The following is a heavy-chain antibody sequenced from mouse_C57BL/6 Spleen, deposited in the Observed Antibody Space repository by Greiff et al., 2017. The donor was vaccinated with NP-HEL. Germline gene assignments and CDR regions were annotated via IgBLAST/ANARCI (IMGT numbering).Heavy chain of an antibody. CDR1: GYAFSSYW. CDR3: ARSGISRAMDY. J-gene: IGHJ4*01. D-gene: IGHD3-2*02. Sequence: QVQLQQSGAELVKPGASVKISCKASGYAFSSYWMNWVKQRPGKGLEWIGQIYPGDGDTNYNGKFKGKATLTADKSSSTAYMELRSLTSEDSAVYFCARSGISRAMDYWGQGTSVTVSS. CDR2: IYPGDGDT. V-gene: IGHV1-80*01.